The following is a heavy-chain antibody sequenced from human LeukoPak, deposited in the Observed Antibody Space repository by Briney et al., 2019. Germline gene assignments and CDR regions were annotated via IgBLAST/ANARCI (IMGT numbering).Heavy chain of an antibody. CDR2: INSDGSST. Sequence: GGSLILSCAASGFTFSSYWMHWVRQAPGKGLVWVSRINSDGSSTSYADSVKGRFTISRDNAKNTLYLQMNSLRAEDTAVYYCARAPFSYGDYFDYWGQGTLVTVSS. D-gene: IGHD4-17*01. CDR3: ARAPFSYGDYFDY. CDR1: GFTFSSYW. V-gene: IGHV3-74*01. J-gene: IGHJ4*02.